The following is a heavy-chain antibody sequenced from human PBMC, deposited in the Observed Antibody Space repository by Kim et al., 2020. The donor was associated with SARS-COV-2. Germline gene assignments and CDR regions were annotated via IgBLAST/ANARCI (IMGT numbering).Heavy chain of an antibody. D-gene: IGHD6-19*01. CDR2: IIPIFGTA. Sequence: SVKVSCKASGGTFSSYAISWVRQAPGQGLEWMGGIIPIFGTANYAQKFQGRVTITADESTSTAYMELSSLRSEDTAVYYCARDGGSGWYAPITSEAQYFDYWGQGTLVTVSS. CDR1: GGTFSSYA. J-gene: IGHJ4*02. CDR3: ARDGGSGWYAPITSEAQYFDY. V-gene: IGHV1-69*13.